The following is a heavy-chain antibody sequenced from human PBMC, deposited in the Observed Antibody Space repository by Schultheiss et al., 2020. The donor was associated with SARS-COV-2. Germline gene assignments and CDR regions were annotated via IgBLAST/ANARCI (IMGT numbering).Heavy chain of an antibody. Sequence: GGSLRLSCAASGFTFSSYDMHWVRQATGKGLEWVSAIGTAGDTYYPDSVKGRFTVSRDNSKNTPYLQMSSLRAEDTAVYYCAKGCAFSTTCYFYLYYGMDVWGQGTTVTVSS. CDR3: AKGCAFSTTCYFYLYYGMDV. D-gene: IGHD2-2*01. CDR1: GFTFSSYD. V-gene: IGHV3-13*01. J-gene: IGHJ6*02. CDR2: IGTAGDT.